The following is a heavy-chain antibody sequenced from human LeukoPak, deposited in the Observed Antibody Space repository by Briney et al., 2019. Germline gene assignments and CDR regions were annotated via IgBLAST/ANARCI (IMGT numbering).Heavy chain of an antibody. D-gene: IGHD3-10*01. CDR3: ARAMYYYGSGSYNFDY. Sequence: ASVKVSCKASGGTFSSYAISWVRQAPGQGLEWMGWINTNTGNPTYAQGFTGRFVFSLDTSVSTAYLQISSLKAEDTAVYYCARAMYYYGSGSYNFDYWGQGTLVTVSS. J-gene: IGHJ4*02. CDR1: GGTFSSYA. CDR2: INTNTGNP. V-gene: IGHV7-4-1*02.